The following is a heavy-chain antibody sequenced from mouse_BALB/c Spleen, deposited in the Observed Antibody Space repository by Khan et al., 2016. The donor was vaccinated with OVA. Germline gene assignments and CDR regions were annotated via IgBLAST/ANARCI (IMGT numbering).Heavy chain of an antibody. V-gene: IGHV5-6*01. CDR2: ISSAGDYT. J-gene: IGHJ3*01. D-gene: IGHD4-1*01. CDR3: ASHLTGSFAY. Sequence: EVELVESGPELMKPGGSLKLSCATSGFTFSSYSMSWVRQTPDKRLEWVTTISSAGDYTYYPDSVRGRFTISRDNAKNSLYLQMSSLKSEDTAMYYCASHLTGSFAYWGQGTLVTVSA. CDR1: GFTFSSYS.